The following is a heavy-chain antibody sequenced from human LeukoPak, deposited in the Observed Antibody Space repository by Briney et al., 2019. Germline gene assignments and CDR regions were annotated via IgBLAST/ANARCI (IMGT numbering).Heavy chain of an antibody. Sequence: ASVKVSCKASGYTFTSYAMNWVRQAPGQGLEWMGWINTNTGNPTYAQGFTGRFVFSLDTSVSTAYLQISSLKAGDTAVYYCARGGTDYYDILTGYYGAFDIWGQGTMVTVSS. CDR3: ARGGTDYYDILTGYYGAFDI. V-gene: IGHV7-4-1*02. CDR1: GYTFTSYA. CDR2: INTNTGNP. J-gene: IGHJ3*02. D-gene: IGHD3-9*01.